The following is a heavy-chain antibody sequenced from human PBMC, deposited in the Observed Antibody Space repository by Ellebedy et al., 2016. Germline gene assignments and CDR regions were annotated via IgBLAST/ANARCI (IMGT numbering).Heavy chain of an antibody. CDR1: GFTINNYW. Sequence: GGSLRLXXATSGFTINNYWMNWVRQAPGKGLEWVANIKQDGSEKYSVDSVKGRFTISRDNAKNSLYLQMNSLRAEDTAIYYCARVGGGFFDIWGQGTMVTVSS. V-gene: IGHV3-7*01. CDR3: ARVGGGFFDI. CDR2: IKQDGSEK. D-gene: IGHD3-16*01. J-gene: IGHJ3*02.